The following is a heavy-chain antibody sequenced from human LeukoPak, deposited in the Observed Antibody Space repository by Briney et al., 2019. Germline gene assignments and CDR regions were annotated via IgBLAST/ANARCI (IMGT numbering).Heavy chain of an antibody. CDR3: ARAQVVPAAIGS. D-gene: IGHD2-2*01. Sequence: PSETLSLTCTVSGGSISSGDYYWSWIRQPPGKGLEWIGYIYYSGSTYYNPSLKSRVTISVDTSKNQFSLKLSSVTAADTAVYYCARAQVVPAAIGSWGQGTLVTVSS. V-gene: IGHV4-30-4*01. CDR2: IYYSGST. CDR1: GGSISSGDYY. J-gene: IGHJ5*02.